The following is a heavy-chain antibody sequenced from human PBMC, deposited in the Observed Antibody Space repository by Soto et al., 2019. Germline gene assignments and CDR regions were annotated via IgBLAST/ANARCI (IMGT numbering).Heavy chain of an antibody. Sequence: PSGTLSLTCTVSGSSIGSGGYYWSRIRQHPGRGLEWIGYIYSSGSTYYNPALKSRVTIPVDTSKKQFSLKLSSVTAADTAVYYCARGPTAGITIFVVVTPMDVCAQGTRVTVSS. CDR1: GSSIGSGGYY. J-gene: IGHJ6*02. D-gene: IGHD3-3*01. CDR3: ARGPTAGITIFVVVTPMDV. CDR2: IYSSGST. V-gene: IGHV4-31*03.